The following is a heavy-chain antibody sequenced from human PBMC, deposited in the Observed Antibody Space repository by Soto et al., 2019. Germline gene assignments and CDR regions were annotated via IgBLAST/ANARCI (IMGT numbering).Heavy chain of an antibody. CDR2: FYYSGIT. J-gene: IGHJ1*01. CDR1: GGSVLSGNYY. D-gene: IGHD1-26*01. Sequence: SETLSLTCTVSGGSVLSGNYYWSWIRQPPGKGLEWIGYFYYSGITNYNPTLKNRVTISVDTSKNQFSLNLTSVTAADTAVYYWAVPPPWERRHFQQWGQGTLVNVSS. V-gene: IGHV4-61*01. CDR3: AVPPPWERRHFQQ.